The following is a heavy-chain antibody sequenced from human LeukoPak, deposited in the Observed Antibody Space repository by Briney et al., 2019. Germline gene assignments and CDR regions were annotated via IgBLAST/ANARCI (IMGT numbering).Heavy chain of an antibody. D-gene: IGHD4-23*01. V-gene: IGHV3-30-3*01. CDR1: GFTFSSYA. CDR2: ISYDGSNI. Sequence: PGGSLRLSCAASGFTFSSYAMHWVRQAPGKGLEWVAVISYDGSNIYYADSVKDRFTISRDNSKNTLYLQMNSLRAEDTAVYYCARGDPFYYGGNSNYFDYWGQGTLVTVSS. J-gene: IGHJ4*02. CDR3: ARGDPFYYGGNSNYFDY.